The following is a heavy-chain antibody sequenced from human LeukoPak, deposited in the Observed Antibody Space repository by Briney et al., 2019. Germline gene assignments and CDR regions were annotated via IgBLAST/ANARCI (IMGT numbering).Heavy chain of an antibody. J-gene: IGHJ5*02. V-gene: IGHV3-11*04. D-gene: IGHD1-26*01. Sequence: PGGSLRLSCAASGFTFSDYYMSLIRQAPGKGLEWVSYISSSGTTIYYADSVKGRFTISRDNAKNSLYLQMNSLRAEDTAVYYCARAVVGATKRWFDPWGQGTLVTVSS. CDR2: ISSSGTTI. CDR1: GFTFSDYY. CDR3: ARAVVGATKRWFDP.